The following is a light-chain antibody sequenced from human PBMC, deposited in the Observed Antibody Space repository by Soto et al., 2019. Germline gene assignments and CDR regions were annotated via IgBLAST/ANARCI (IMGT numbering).Light chain of an antibody. J-gene: IGKJ1*01. Sequence: DIQMTQSPSTRSASLGVGVTLTCRASQSISSWLAWYQQKPGKAPXXLIYDGSSLESGVPSRFTGSGSGTEFTFSITSLKPEDFGTYYCQQCYMGWTFGQGTKVDIK. CDR3: QQCYMGWT. CDR1: QSISSW. CDR2: DGS. V-gene: IGKV1-5*01.